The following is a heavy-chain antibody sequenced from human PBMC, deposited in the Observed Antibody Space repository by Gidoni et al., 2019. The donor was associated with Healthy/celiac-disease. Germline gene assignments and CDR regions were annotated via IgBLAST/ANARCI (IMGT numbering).Heavy chain of an antibody. Sequence: EVQLLESGGGLVQPGGSLRLSCAASGFTFSSYAMHWVRQAPGKGLEWVSAISGSGGSTYYADSVKGRFTISRDNSKNTLYLQMNSLRAEDTAVYYCAKDGLPIFGTHYYYYYYMDVWGKGTTVTVSS. CDR3: AKDGLPIFGTHYYYYYYMDV. J-gene: IGHJ6*03. CDR1: GFTFSSYA. V-gene: IGHV3-23*01. CDR2: ISGSGGST. D-gene: IGHD3-3*01.